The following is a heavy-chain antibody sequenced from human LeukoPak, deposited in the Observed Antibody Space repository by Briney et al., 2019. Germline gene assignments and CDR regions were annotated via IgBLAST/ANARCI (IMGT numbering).Heavy chain of an antibody. CDR1: GFTVSSYE. V-gene: IGHV3-48*03. CDR3: ARDWTKGLDDAFDI. D-gene: IGHD3/OR15-3a*01. Sequence: GGSLRLSCAASGFTVSSYELNWVRQAPGKGLEWVSYISDVGSTIFYADSVKGRFTISRDNAKNSLYLQMNSLRAEDTAVYYCARDWTKGLDDAFDIWGQGTTVTVSS. J-gene: IGHJ3*02. CDR2: ISDVGSTI.